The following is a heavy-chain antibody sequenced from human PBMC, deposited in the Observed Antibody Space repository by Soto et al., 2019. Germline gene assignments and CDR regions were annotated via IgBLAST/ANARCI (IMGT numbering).Heavy chain of an antibody. Sequence: EVQLVESGGGLVQPGGSLRLSCAASGFTFSSYAMHWVRQAPGKGLEYVSAISSNGGSTYYANSVKGRFTISRDNSKNTLYLQMGSLRAEDMAVYYCARGPGYYFDYGGQGTLFTVSS. V-gene: IGHV3-64*01. CDR1: GFTFSSYA. CDR2: ISSNGGST. CDR3: ARGPGYYFDY. J-gene: IGHJ4*02.